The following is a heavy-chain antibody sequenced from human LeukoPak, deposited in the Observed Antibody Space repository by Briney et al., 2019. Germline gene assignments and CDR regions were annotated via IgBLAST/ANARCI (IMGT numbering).Heavy chain of an antibody. V-gene: IGHV1-46*01. J-gene: IGHJ3*02. CDR1: GYTFTSYY. Sequence: GASVKVSCKASGYTFTSYYMHWVRQAPGQALEWMGIINPSGGSTSYAQKFQGRVAMTRDTSTSTVYMELSSLRSEDTAVYYCARDQYDSSGYYYGASDIWGQGTMVTVSS. CDR3: ARDQYDSSGYYYGASDI. D-gene: IGHD3-22*01. CDR2: INPSGGST.